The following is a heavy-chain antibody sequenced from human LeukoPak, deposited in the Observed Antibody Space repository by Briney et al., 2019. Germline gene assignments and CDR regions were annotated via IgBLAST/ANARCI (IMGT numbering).Heavy chain of an antibody. Sequence: GGSLRLSCGASAFTVSSYYMSWVRQAPGKGLEWVSVIYSGGSTYYADSVKGRFTISRDSSKNTLYLQMNSLRAEDTAVYYCARAVVWGSYRPYYFDYWGQGTLVTVSS. CDR3: ARAVVWGSYRPYYFDY. CDR1: AFTVSSYY. J-gene: IGHJ4*02. CDR2: IYSGGST. D-gene: IGHD3-16*02. V-gene: IGHV3-66*01.